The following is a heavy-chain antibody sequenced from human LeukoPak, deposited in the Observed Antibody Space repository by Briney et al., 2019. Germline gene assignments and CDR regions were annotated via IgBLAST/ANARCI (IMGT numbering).Heavy chain of an antibody. CDR2: IKQDESEK. CDR3: ARVLDGSTSRYQSLKY. D-gene: IGHD2-2*01. Sequence: GGSLRLSCAASGFTFSSYWTNWVRRAPGKGLEWVANIKQDESEKYYVDSVKGRFTISRDNAKNSLYLQMNNLRAEDTAVYYCARVLDGSTSRYQSLKYWGQGTLVTVSS. CDR1: GFTFSSYW. J-gene: IGHJ1*01. V-gene: IGHV3-7*01.